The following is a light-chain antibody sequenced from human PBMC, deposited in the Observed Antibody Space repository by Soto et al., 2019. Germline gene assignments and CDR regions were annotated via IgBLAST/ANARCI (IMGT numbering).Light chain of an antibody. CDR1: QGISSY. V-gene: IGKV1-8*01. J-gene: IGKJ2*01. CDR2: AAS. CDR3: QQYYSYPYT. Sequence: AIRMTQSPSSFSASTGDRVTITCRASQGISSYLAWYQQKPGKAPKLLIYAASTLQSGVPSRFSGSGSGTDFTLTISCLQSEDFATYYCQQYYSYPYTFGQGTKXXX.